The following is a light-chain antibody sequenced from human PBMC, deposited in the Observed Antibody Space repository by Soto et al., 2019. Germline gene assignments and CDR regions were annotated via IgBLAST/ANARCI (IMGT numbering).Light chain of an antibody. CDR1: SGSVSTRYY. Sequence: QTVVTQEPSFSVSPGGTVTLTCGVSSGSVSTRYYPSWYQQTRGQAPRTLIYSTSTRSSGVPVRFSGSIVGNKAALTISGAQADDESDYYCVLYMGSGIWVFGGGTKLTVL. J-gene: IGLJ3*02. V-gene: IGLV8-61*01. CDR3: VLYMGSGIWV. CDR2: STS.